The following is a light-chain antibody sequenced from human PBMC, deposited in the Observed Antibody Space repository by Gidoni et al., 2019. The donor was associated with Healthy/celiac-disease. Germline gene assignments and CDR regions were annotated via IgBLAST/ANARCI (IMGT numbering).Light chain of an antibody. V-gene: IGKV3-11*01. CDR2: DAS. CDR3: QQRSNWPPNT. CDR1: QSVSSY. J-gene: IGKJ1*01. Sequence: EIVLTQSPATLSLSPGDRATLSCRASQSVSSYLAWYQQKPGQAPRLLIYDASNRATGIPARFSGSGSGTDFTLTISSLEPEDFAVYYCQQRSNWPPNTFGQGTKVEIK.